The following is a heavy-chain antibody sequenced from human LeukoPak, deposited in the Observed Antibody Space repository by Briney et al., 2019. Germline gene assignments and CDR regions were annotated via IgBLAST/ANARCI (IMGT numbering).Heavy chain of an antibody. CDR2: ISGSGCST. D-gene: IGHD3-10*01. CDR1: GFTFSSYA. Sequence: PGGSLRLSCAASGFTFSSYAMSWVRQAPGKGLEWVSIISGSGCSTNYADSVKGRFTISRDNSKNTLYLQMNSLRAEDTAVYYCAKPYYGSGSYYGFNYYAFDYWGQGTLVTVSS. J-gene: IGHJ4*02. CDR3: AKPYYGSGSYYGFNYYAFDY. V-gene: IGHV3-23*01.